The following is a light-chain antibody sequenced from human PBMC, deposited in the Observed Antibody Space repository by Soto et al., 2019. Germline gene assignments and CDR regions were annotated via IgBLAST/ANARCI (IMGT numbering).Light chain of an antibody. CDR2: GAS. CDR1: QSVTTN. V-gene: IGKV3-15*01. CDR3: QHYNYWPSRT. Sequence: VMTQSPATLSVSPGERATLSCRASQSVTTNLAWYQQKPGQAPRLLIYGASTRAANIPARFSGSGSGTEFTLTISRLQSEDFAVYYCQHYNYWPSRTFGQGTKVEIK. J-gene: IGKJ1*01.